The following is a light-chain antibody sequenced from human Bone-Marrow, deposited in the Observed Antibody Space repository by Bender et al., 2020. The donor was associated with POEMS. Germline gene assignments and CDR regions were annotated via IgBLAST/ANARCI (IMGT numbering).Light chain of an antibody. CDR2: SNY. CDR1: DSNFGGNN. Sequence: QSVLTQPPSASGTPGQSVIISCSGTDSNFGGNNVNWYQHLPGSAPRLVVYSNYQRPSGVPDRFSGSKSGTSASLAITGLQAEDEADYYCQSYDSSLSGVVFGGGTKLTVL. V-gene: IGLV1-44*01. J-gene: IGLJ2*01. CDR3: QSYDSSLSGVV.